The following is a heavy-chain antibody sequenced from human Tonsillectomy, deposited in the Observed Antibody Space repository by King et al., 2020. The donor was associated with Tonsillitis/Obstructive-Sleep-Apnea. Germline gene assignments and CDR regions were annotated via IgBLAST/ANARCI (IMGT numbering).Heavy chain of an antibody. J-gene: IGHJ6*02. CDR2: ISGSGDPT. Sequence: VQLVESGGGLLQPGDSLRLSCAASGFNFGSYAMSWVRQAPGKGLEWVSVISGSGDPTYYADSVKGRFTISRDNSKNTVYLQMNSLRAEDTAVYYCAKSGTGFPFYYGRDVWGQGTTVTVSS. V-gene: IGHV3-23*04. D-gene: IGHD3-10*01. CDR3: AKSGTGFPFYYGRDV. CDR1: GFNFGSYA.